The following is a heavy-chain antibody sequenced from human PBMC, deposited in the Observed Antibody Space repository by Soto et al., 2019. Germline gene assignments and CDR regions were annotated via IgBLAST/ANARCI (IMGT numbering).Heavy chain of an antibody. V-gene: IGHV1-18*01. D-gene: IGHD5-12*01. CDR3: ARDQLATTLYYYYGMDV. CDR1: GYTFTSYG. Sequence: GASVKVSCKASGYTFTSYGISWVRQAPGQGLEWMGWISAYNGNTNYAQKLQGRVTMTTDTSTSTAYMELRSLRSDDTAVYYCARDQLATTLYYYYGMDVWGQGTTVTSP. CDR2: ISAYNGNT. J-gene: IGHJ6*02.